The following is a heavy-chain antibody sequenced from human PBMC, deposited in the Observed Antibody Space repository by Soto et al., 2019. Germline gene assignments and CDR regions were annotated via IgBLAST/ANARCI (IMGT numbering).Heavy chain of an antibody. Sequence: ASVKVSCKASGYTFTSHDINWVRQATGQGLEWMGWMNPNSGNTGYAQKFQGRVTMTRNTSISTAYMELSSLRSEDTAVYYCARRSQKSAADAFDIWGQGTMVTVSS. CDR1: GYTFTSHD. V-gene: IGHV1-8*01. J-gene: IGHJ3*02. D-gene: IGHD2-15*01. CDR3: ARRSQKSAADAFDI. CDR2: MNPNSGNT.